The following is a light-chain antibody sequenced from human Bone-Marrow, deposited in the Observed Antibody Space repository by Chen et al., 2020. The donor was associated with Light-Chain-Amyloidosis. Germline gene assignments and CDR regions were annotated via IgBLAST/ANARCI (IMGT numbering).Light chain of an antibody. Sequence: EIVLTQSPGTLSLSPGEGANLSCRASQTISSNCLTWYQQEFGQAPRLLIYGSSSRATVIPDRFTGSGSGTDFTLTINRLEPEEFAMYYCQQYGTSPLTFGGGTKVEI. CDR3: QQYGTSPLT. CDR2: GSS. V-gene: IGKV3-20*01. J-gene: IGKJ4*02. CDR1: QTISSNC.